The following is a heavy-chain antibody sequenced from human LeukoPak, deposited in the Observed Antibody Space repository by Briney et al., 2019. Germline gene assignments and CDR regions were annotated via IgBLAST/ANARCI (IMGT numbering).Heavy chain of an antibody. CDR2: IDPPSGAT. D-gene: IGHD6-13*01. Sequence: GASVKVSPKASGYTFTGYFIHWLRQAPGQGLEWMGWIDPPSGATNSAQKFQDRVTMTRDRSIGTAYMEMRGLNSDDTAVYYCARSGFSTDVYLDFWGQGTLVTVSS. CDR1: GYTFTGYF. J-gene: IGHJ4*02. V-gene: IGHV1-2*02. CDR3: ARSGFSTDVYLDF.